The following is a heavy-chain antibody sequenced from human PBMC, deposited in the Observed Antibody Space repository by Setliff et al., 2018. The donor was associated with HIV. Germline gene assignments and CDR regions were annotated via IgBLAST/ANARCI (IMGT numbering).Heavy chain of an antibody. CDR2: INQSGNT. CDR3: AREGGQGYSGSGSFYHRNFDL. CDR1: GGSLSGYY. Sequence: SETLSLTCAVYGGSLSGYYWSWVRQSPGRGLEWIGEINQSGNTNFNPSLKSRLIISVDTSKSQSSLKLTSVTAADTALYYCAREGGQGYSGSGSFYHRNFDLWGRGTLVTVS. D-gene: IGHD3-10*01. J-gene: IGHJ2*01. V-gene: IGHV4-34*01.